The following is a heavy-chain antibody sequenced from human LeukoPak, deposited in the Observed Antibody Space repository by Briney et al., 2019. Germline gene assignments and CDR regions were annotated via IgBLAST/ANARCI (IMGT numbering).Heavy chain of an antibody. V-gene: IGHV4-61*08. CDR1: GGSISSGGYF. Sequence: TLSLTCAVSGGSISSGGYFWSWIRQHPGKGLEGIGYIYYTGTTTYNPSLKSRVTISVDTSKNQFSLKLSSVTAADTAVYYCARDYKVATRSVFDYWGQGTLVTVSS. D-gene: IGHD5-12*01. J-gene: IGHJ4*02. CDR3: ARDYKVATRSVFDY. CDR2: IYYTGTT.